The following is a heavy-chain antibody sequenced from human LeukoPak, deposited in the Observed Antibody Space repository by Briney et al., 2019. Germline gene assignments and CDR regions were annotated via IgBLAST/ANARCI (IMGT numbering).Heavy chain of an antibody. D-gene: IGHD3-22*01. CDR3: AGTYYYDSSGPRILGPFDI. Sequence: PGGSLRLSCAASGFTFDDYTMHWVRQAPGKGLEWVSGISWNSGSIGYADSVKGRFTISRDNAKNTLYLQMNSLRAEDTAVYYCAGTYYYDSSGPRILGPFDIWGQGTMVTVSS. V-gene: IGHV3-9*01. J-gene: IGHJ3*02. CDR1: GFTFDDYT. CDR2: ISWNSGSI.